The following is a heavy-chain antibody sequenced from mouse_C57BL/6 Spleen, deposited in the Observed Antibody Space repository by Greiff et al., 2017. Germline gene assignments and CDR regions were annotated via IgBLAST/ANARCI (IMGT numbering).Heavy chain of an antibody. CDR3: TTASVVACYWYFDV. J-gene: IGHJ1*03. D-gene: IGHD1-1*01. CDR2: IDPEDGDT. CDR1: GFTIKDSY. Sequence: VQLQQSGAELVRPGASVKLSCTASGFTIKDSYMHWVKQRPEQGLEWIGRIDPEDGDTEYAPKFQGKATMTADASSNTASLQLSRLTSEDTAVYYCTTASVVACYWYFDVWGTGTTVTVSS. V-gene: IGHV14-1*01.